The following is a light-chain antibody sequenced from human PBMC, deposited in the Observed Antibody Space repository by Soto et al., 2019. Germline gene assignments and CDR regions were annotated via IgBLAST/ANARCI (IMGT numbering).Light chain of an antibody. Sequence: EIVMPQSPSTLPVCTGATSTLTSSASQRVSSNLAWYQQKPGQAPRLLIYGASTRATGIPARFSGSGSGTEFTLTISSLQSEDFAVYYCQQYNNWPSRTFGGGTKVDI. V-gene: IGKV3-15*01. CDR1: QRVSSN. J-gene: IGKJ4*01. CDR2: GAS. CDR3: QQYNNWPSRT.